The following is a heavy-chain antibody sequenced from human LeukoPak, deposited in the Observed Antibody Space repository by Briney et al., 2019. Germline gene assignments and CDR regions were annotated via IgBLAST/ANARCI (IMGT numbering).Heavy chain of an antibody. CDR1: GGSFSGYY. D-gene: IGHD5-12*01. J-gene: IGHJ4*02. CDR3: ARAPQGGGYDSLFDY. Sequence: SETLSLTCAVYGGSFSGYYWSWIRQPPGKGLEWIGEINHSGSTNYNPSLKSRVTISVDTSKNQFSLNLSSVTAADTAVYYCARAPQGGGYDSLFDYWGQGTLVTVSS. V-gene: IGHV4-34*01. CDR2: INHSGST.